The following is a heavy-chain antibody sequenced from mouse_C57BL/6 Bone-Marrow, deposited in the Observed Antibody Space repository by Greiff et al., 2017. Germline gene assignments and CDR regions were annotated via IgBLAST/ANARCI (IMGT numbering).Heavy chain of an antibody. Sequence: VQLQQSGPVLVKPGASVKMSCKASGYTFTDYYMNWVKQSHGKSLEWIGVINPYNGGTSYNQKFKGKATLTVDKSSSTAYMELNSLTSEDSAVYDCARESDDSNYGDFDYWGQGTTLTVSS. CDR3: ARESDDSNYGDFDY. J-gene: IGHJ2*01. D-gene: IGHD2-5*01. CDR1: GYTFTDYY. V-gene: IGHV1-19*01. CDR2: INPYNGGT.